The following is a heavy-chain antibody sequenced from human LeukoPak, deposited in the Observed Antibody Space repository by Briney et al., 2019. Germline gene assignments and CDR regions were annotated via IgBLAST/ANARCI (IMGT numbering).Heavy chain of an antibody. CDR1: GGSFSGYY. V-gene: IGHV4-59*01. CDR2: IYYSGST. CDR3: ARALLRFGESHFDY. Sequence: SGTLSLTCAVYGGSFSGYYWSWIRQPPGKGLEWIGYIYYSGSTNYNPSLKSRVTISVDTSKNQFSLKLSSVTAADTAVYYCARALLRFGESHFDYWGQGTLVTVSS. J-gene: IGHJ4*02. D-gene: IGHD3-10*01.